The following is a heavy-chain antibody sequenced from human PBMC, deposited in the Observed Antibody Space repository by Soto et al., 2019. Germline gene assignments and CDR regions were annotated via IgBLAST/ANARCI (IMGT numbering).Heavy chain of an antibody. D-gene: IGHD6-13*01. V-gene: IGHV3-30*18. CDR1: GFTFSSYG. CDR2: ISYDGSNK. Sequence: QVQLVESGGGVVQPGRSLRLSCAASGFTFSSYGMHWVRQAPGKGLEWVAVISYDGSNKYYADSVKGRFTISRDNSKNTLYLQMNSLRAEDTAVYYCAKDQQQLVLGYWGQGTLVTVSS. J-gene: IGHJ4*02. CDR3: AKDQQQLVLGY.